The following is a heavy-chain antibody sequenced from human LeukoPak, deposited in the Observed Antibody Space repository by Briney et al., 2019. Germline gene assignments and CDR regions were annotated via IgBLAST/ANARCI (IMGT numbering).Heavy chain of an antibody. V-gene: IGHV4-38-2*02. D-gene: IGHD6-13*01. CDR3: ARGTDQGIAAAGLGY. CDR2: IYHSGST. CDR1: GYSISSDNY. Sequence: PSETLSLTCTVSGYSISSDNYWGWIRQPPGKGLEWIGSIYHSGSTYYNPSLKSRVTISVDTSKNQFSLKLSSVTAADTAVYYCARGTDQGIAAAGLGYWGQGTLVTVSS. J-gene: IGHJ4*02.